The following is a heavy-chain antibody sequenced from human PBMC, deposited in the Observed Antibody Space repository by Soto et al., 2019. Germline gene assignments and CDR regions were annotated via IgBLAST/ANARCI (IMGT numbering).Heavy chain of an antibody. CDR2: IYYSGTT. D-gene: IGHD4-17*01. Sequence: SETLSVTCTVSGGSIRSGIYYWSWIRQPPGKGLEWIGYIYYSGTTNYNPSLKSRVTISVDTSKNQFSLKLSSVTAADTAVYYCARVEDYGDYFDYWGQGTLVTVSS. V-gene: IGHV4-61*01. CDR3: ARVEDYGDYFDY. CDR1: GGSIRSGIYY. J-gene: IGHJ4*02.